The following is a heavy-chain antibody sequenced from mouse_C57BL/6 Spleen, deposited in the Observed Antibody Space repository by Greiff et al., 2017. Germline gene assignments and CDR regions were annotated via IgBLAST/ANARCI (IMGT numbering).Heavy chain of an antibody. D-gene: IGHD2-1*01. CDR2: IWPGGGT. V-gene: IGHV2-9-1*01. Sequence: QVQLKESGPGLVAPSQSLSITCTASGFSLTSYSISWVRQPPGKGLEWLGVIWPGGGTNYNSALKSRLSISKDNSKSQVFLKMNSLQTDDTARYYCARTGVSTMGPYYAMDYWGQGTSVTVSS. J-gene: IGHJ4*01. CDR1: GFSLTSYS. CDR3: ARTGVSTMGPYYAMDY.